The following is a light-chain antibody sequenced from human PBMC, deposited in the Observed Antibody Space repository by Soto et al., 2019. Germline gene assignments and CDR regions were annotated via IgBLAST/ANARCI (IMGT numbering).Light chain of an antibody. CDR2: AVS. CDR3: QQYNNWPPWT. Sequence: EIVLTQSPGTLSLSPGESATLSCRASQSVSSNLAWYQQKPGQGPRLLIYAVSTRATGIPARFRGSGSGTEFPLTISNLQSEDFAVYYCQQYNNWPPWTFGQGTKVDIK. CDR1: QSVSSN. J-gene: IGKJ1*01. V-gene: IGKV3-15*01.